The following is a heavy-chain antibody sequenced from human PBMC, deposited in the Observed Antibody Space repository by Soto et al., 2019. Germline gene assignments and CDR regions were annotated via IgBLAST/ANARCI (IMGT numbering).Heavy chain of an antibody. Sequence: SVKVSCKASGGTFSSYAISWVRQAPGQGLEWMGGIIPIFGTANYAQKFQGRVTITADESTSTAYMELSSLRSEDTAVYYCARGGYCSSTSCYRWFDPWGQGTLVTVSS. J-gene: IGHJ5*02. CDR3: ARGGYCSSTSCYRWFDP. V-gene: IGHV1-69*13. CDR2: IIPIFGTA. CDR1: GGTFSSYA. D-gene: IGHD2-2*01.